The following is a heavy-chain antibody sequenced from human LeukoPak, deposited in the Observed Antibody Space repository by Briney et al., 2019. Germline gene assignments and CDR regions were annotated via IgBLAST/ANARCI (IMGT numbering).Heavy chain of an antibody. CDR3: AKVPETSSNYFLDY. CDR1: GFTFRNYA. J-gene: IGHJ4*02. D-gene: IGHD5-24*01. V-gene: IGHV3-23*01. CDR2: IHGGGDNA. Sequence: GGSLRLSCAASGFTFRNYAMSWVRQAPGEGLEWVSVIHGGGDNAYYANSVKGRFTISRDNSRNTLSLQMNSLRAEDTALYFCAKVPETSSNYFLDYWGQGTLVTVSS.